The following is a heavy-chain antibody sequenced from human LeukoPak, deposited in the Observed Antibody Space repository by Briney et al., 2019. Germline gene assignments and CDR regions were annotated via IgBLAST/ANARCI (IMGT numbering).Heavy chain of an antibody. CDR1: GYTFTSYY. Sequence: ASVKVSCKASGYTFTSYYMHWVRQAPGQGLEWMGIINPSGGSTSYAQKFQGRVAMTRNTSISTAYMELSSLRSEDTAVYYCAVVRGYVWDYWGQGTLVTVSS. CDR3: AVVRGYVWDY. J-gene: IGHJ4*02. V-gene: IGHV1-46*01. CDR2: INPSGGST. D-gene: IGHD3-16*01.